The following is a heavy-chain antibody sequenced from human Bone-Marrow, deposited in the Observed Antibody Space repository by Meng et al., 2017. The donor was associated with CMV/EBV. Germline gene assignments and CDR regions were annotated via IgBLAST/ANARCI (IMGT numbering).Heavy chain of an antibody. CDR1: GGSFSGYY. J-gene: IGHJ1*01. CDR2: INHSGST. Sequence: QWQLQQWGSGLLTRSETLSLTCAVYGGSFSGYYWSWIRQPPGKGLEWIGEINHSGSTNYNPSLKSRVTISVDTSKNQFSLKLSSVTAADTAVYYCARGVYYYRHWGQGTLVTVSS. V-gene: IGHV4-34*01. D-gene: IGHD3-16*01. CDR3: ARGVYYYRH.